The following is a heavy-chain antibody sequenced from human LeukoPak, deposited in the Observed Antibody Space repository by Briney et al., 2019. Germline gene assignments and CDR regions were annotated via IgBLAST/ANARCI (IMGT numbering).Heavy chain of an antibody. CDR1: GFTFSSYA. CDR3: AKDRYDFWSGYSQGAEYFQH. J-gene: IGHJ1*01. V-gene: IGHV3-23*01. CDR2: ISGSGGST. Sequence: GGSLRLSCAASGFTFSSYAMSWVRQAPGKGLEWVSAISGSGGSTYYADSVKGRFTISRDNSKNTLYLQMNSLRAEDTAVYYCAKDRYDFWSGYSQGAEYFQHWGQGTLVTVSS. D-gene: IGHD3-3*01.